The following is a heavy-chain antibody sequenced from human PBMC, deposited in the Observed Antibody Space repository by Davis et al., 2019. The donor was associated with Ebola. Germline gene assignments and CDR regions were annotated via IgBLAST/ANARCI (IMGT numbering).Heavy chain of an antibody. D-gene: IGHD6-19*01. CDR3: ARWRGGWYAIDY. V-gene: IGHV4-31*03. CDR1: GDSVSSGAYY. J-gene: IGHJ4*02. Sequence: SETLSLTCTVSGDSVSSGAYYWSWIRQHPGKGLEWIGYIYYSGSTYYNPSLKSRVTISVDTSKNQFSLKLSSVTAADTAVYYCARWRGGWYAIDYWGQGTLVTVSS. CDR2: IYYSGST.